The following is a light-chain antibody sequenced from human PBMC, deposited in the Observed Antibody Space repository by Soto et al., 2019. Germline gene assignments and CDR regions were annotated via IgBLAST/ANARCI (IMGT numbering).Light chain of an antibody. V-gene: IGKV3-20*01. CDR1: QNINANL. Sequence: EIVLTQSPGVVSLSPGETVTLSCRASQNINANLLTWYQQRPRQAPRLLIYAVSSRAPGVPDRFSGSGSGTDFTLTISRLEPEDFAVYHCQQSSDTPYTFGQGTKVEIK. CDR3: QQSSDTPYT. CDR2: AVS. J-gene: IGKJ2*01.